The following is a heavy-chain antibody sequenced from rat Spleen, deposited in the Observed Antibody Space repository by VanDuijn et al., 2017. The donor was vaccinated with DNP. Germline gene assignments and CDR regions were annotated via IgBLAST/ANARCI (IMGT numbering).Heavy chain of an antibody. CDR1: GFTFSDYY. CDR3: ASHTYYGYDYFVY. D-gene: IGHD1-9*01. CDR2: ITYDGGST. J-gene: IGHJ2*01. V-gene: IGHV5-22*01. Sequence: EVQLVDSGGDLVQPGRSLKLSCASSGFTFSDYYMAWVRQAPTKGLEWVAYITYDGGSTYYRDSVQGRFTISRDNAKSTLYLQMDSLRSEDMATYYCASHTYYGYDYFVYWGQGVMVTVSS.